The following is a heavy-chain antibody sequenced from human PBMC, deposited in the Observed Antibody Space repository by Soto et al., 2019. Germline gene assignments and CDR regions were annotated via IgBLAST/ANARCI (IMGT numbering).Heavy chain of an antibody. J-gene: IGHJ6*03. D-gene: IGHD3-3*01. Sequence: SPTLSLTCAVYGGSFSGYYWSWIRQPPGKGLEWIGEINHSGSTNYNPSLKSRVTISVDTSKNQFSLKLSSVTAADTAVYYCARGRSSAHYDFWNFYYYMDVWGKGTTVTVSS. V-gene: IGHV4-34*01. CDR1: GGSFSGYY. CDR2: INHSGST. CDR3: ARGRSSAHYDFWNFYYYMDV.